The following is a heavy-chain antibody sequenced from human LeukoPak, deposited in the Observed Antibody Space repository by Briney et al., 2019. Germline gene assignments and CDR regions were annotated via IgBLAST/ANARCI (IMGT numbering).Heavy chain of an antibody. V-gene: IGHV1-18*01. CDR2: ISAYNGNT. J-gene: IGHJ6*02. Sequence: ASVKVSCKASGYTFTSYGISWVRQAPGQGLEWMGWISAYNGNTNYAQKLQGRVTMTTDTSTSTAYMELRSLRSDDTAVYYCARDSVVRSQKGYYYYGMDVWGQGTTVTVSS. CDR1: GYTFTSYG. CDR3: ARDSVVRSQKGYYYYGMDV. D-gene: IGHD2-15*01.